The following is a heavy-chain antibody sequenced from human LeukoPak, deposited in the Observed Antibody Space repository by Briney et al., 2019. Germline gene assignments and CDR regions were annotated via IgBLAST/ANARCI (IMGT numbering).Heavy chain of an antibody. V-gene: IGHV3-30*18. J-gene: IGHJ6*03. CDR2: ISYDGSTK. D-gene: IGHD3-16*01. Sequence: GGSLRLSCTASGFTFSTYGMHWVRQAQGKGLEWVTLISYDGSTKYYSDSVKGRFTISRDNSKNTLYLQMNSLRAEDTAVYYCAKDYVGYYYYMDVWGKGTTVTVSS. CDR1: GFTFSTYG. CDR3: AKDYVGYYYYMDV.